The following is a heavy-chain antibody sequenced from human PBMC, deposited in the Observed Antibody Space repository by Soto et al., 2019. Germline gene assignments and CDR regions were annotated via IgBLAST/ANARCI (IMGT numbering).Heavy chain of an antibody. CDR1: GFTFSSYA. D-gene: IGHD5-18*01. CDR2: ISSNGGST. CDR3: VKNTIKGIQLWLLDY. V-gene: IGHV3-64D*08. J-gene: IGHJ4*02. Sequence: GGSLRLSCSASGFTFSSYAMHWVRQAPGKGLEYVSAISSNGGSTYYADSVKGRFTISRDNSKNTLYLQMSSLRAEDTAVYYCVKNTIKGIQLWLLDYWGQGTLVTVSS.